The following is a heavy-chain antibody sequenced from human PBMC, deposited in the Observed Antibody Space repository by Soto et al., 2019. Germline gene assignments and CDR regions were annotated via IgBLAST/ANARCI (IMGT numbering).Heavy chain of an antibody. D-gene: IGHD6-19*01. CDR3: ARDSSGWYYYYYYGMDV. Sequence: GGSLRLSCAASGFTFSSYSMNWVRQAPGKGLEWVSSISSSSSYIYYADSVKGRFTISRDNAKNSLYLQMNSLRAEDTAVYYCARDSSGWYYYYYYGMDVWGQGTTVTVSS. V-gene: IGHV3-21*01. CDR1: GFTFSSYS. CDR2: ISSSSSYI. J-gene: IGHJ6*02.